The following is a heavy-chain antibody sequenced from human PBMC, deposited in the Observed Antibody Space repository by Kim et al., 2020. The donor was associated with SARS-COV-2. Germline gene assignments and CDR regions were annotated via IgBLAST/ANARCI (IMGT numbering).Heavy chain of an antibody. CDR1: GFTFSSYS. V-gene: IGHV3-21*01. CDR3: ARDRRNWNYVSAAFDI. CDR2: ISSSSSYI. J-gene: IGHJ3*02. Sequence: GGSLRLSCAASGFTFSSYSMNWVRQAPGKGLEWVSSISSSSSYIYYADSVKGRFTISRDNAKNSLYLQMNSLRAEDTAVYYCARDRRNWNYVSAAFDIWGQGTMVTVSS. D-gene: IGHD1-7*01.